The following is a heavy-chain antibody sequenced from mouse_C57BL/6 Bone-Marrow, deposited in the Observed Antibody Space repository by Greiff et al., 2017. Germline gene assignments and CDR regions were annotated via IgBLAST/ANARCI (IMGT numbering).Heavy chain of an antibody. CDR3: ARNYYGSTYSFAY. CDR2: IWSGGST. J-gene: IGHJ3*01. CDR1: GFSLTSYG. V-gene: IGHV2-2*01. Sequence: VQLQQSGPGLVQPSQSLSITCTVSGFSLTSYGVHCVRQSPGKGLEWLGVIWSGGSTDYNAAFISRMSISKDNSKSQVFFKMNSLQADDTAIYYCARNYYGSTYSFAYWGQGTLVTVSA. D-gene: IGHD1-1*01.